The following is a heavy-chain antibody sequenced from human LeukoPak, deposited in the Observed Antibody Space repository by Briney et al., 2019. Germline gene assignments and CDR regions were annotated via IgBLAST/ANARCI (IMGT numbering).Heavy chain of an antibody. D-gene: IGHD6-13*01. CDR2: IYSTGST. CDR1: GDSISSYY. J-gene: IGHJ4*02. Sequence: PSETLSLTCTVSGDSISSYYWSWIRQPAGKGLGWIGRIYSTGSTNYNPSLKSRVAMSVDTSKNQFSLRLRSVTAADTAVYYCARQIASAGTAGFDFWGQGARVTVSS. V-gene: IGHV4-4*07. CDR3: ARQIASAGTAGFDF.